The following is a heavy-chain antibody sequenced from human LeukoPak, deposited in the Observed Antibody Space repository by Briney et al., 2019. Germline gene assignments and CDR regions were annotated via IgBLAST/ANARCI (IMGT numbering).Heavy chain of an antibody. CDR2: ISYDGSNK. Sequence: GGSLGLSCAASGFTFSSYAMHWVRQAPGKGLEWVAVISYDGSNKYYADSVKGRFTISRDNSKNTLYLQMNSLRAEDTAVYYCARDRPIDIVVVVAATRMGYYGMDVWGQGTTVTVSS. J-gene: IGHJ6*02. CDR3: ARDRPIDIVVVVAATRMGYYGMDV. V-gene: IGHV3-30-3*01. CDR1: GFTFSSYA. D-gene: IGHD2-15*01.